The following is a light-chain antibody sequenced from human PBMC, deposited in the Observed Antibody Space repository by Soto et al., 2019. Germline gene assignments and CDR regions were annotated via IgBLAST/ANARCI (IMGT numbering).Light chain of an antibody. J-gene: IGKJ3*01. CDR3: QQYGSSPLFT. CDR1: QSVRSSD. CDR2: GAS. Sequence: ENVLTQFPVTLSLSPGERATLSCRASQSVRSSDLAWYQQKPGQAPRLLIYGASSRATDIPDRFSGSGSGTDFTLTISRLEPEDFAVYYCQQYGSSPLFTFGPGTKVDIK. V-gene: IGKV3-20*01.